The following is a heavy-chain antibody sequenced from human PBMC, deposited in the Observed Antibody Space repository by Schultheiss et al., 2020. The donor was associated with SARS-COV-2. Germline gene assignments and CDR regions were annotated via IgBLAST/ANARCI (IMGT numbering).Heavy chain of an antibody. V-gene: IGHV4-59*12. CDR2: IYYSGST. CDR1: GGSISTYY. J-gene: IGHJ6*03. CDR3: ARIRGYCSSTSCYLTVGYYYYMDV. D-gene: IGHD2-2*01. Sequence: SQTLSLTCTVSGGSISTYYWRWIRQPPGKGLEWIGYIYYSGSTNYNPSLKSRVTISVDTSKNQFSLKLSSVTAADTAVYYCARIRGYCSSTSCYLTVGYYYYMDVWGKGTTVTVSS.